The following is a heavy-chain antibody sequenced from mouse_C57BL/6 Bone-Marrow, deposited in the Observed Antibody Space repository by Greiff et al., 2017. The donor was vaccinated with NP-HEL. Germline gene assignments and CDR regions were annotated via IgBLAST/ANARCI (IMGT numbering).Heavy chain of an antibody. CDR3: ASGDYLYYAMDY. V-gene: IGHV1-22*01. CDR1: GYTFTDYN. CDR2: INPNNGGT. J-gene: IGHJ4*01. Sequence: DVQLQESGPELVKPGASVKMSCKASGYTFTDYNMHWVKQSHGKSLEWIGYINPNNGGTSYNQKFKGKATLTVNKSSSTAYMELRSLTSEDSAVYYCASGDYLYYAMDYWGQGTSVTVSS. D-gene: IGHD2-4*01.